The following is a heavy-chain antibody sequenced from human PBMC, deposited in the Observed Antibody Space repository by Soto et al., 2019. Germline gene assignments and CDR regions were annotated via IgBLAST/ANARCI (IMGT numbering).Heavy chain of an antibody. J-gene: IGHJ4*02. CDR3: ARAAPRYCSGGSCYSGRYY. CDR1: GGSFSGYY. Sequence: QVQLQQWGAGLLKPSETLSLTCAVYGGSFSGYYWSWIRQPPGKGLEWIGEINHSGSTNYNPSLKSRVTISVDTSKYQFSLKLSSVTAADTAAYYCARAAPRYCSGGSCYSGRYYWGQGTLVTVSS. D-gene: IGHD2-15*01. CDR2: INHSGST. V-gene: IGHV4-34*01.